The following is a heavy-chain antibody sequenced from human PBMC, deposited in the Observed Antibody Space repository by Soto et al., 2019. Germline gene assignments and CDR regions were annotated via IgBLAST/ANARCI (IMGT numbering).Heavy chain of an antibody. CDR3: ATDRSHDTSGYYLYYFDS. V-gene: IGHV3-15*07. Sequence: GGSLRLSCAASGFTFSSYAMNWVRQAPGKGLEWVGRIKSKSDGGTIDYAAPVKGRFTISRDDSKNMLYLQMNSLKTEDTAVYYCATDRSHDTSGYYLYYFDSWGQGTLVTVSS. D-gene: IGHD3-22*01. J-gene: IGHJ4*02. CDR2: IKSKSDGGTI. CDR1: GFTFSSYA.